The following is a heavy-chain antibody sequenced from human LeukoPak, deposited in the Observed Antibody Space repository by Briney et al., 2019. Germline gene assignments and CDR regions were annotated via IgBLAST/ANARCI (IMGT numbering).Heavy chain of an antibody. CDR1: GGSISSGSYY. Sequence: SQTLSLTCTVSGGSISSGSYYWSWIRQPAGKGLEWIGRIYTSGSTNYNPSLKSRVTISVDTSKNQFSLKLSSVTAADTAVYYCARSLDYYYMDVWGKGTTVTISS. V-gene: IGHV4-61*02. CDR3: ARSLDYYYMDV. CDR2: IYTSGST. J-gene: IGHJ6*03.